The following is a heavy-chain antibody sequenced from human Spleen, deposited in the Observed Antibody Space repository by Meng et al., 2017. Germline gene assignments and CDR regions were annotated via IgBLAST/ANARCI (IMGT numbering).Heavy chain of an antibody. CDR3: AREDVSSGWWPNDY. CDR2: IYYSGRT. CDR1: GGSIRNTNYY. D-gene: IGHD6-19*01. J-gene: IGHJ4*02. Sequence: SETLSLTCTVSGGSIRNTNYYWAWIRQPPGKGLEWIGSIYYSGRTFYSPSLRSRVTMSIDTSKNQFSLKLSSVTAADTAVYYCAREDVSSGWWPNDYWGQGTLVTVSS. V-gene: IGHV4-39*07.